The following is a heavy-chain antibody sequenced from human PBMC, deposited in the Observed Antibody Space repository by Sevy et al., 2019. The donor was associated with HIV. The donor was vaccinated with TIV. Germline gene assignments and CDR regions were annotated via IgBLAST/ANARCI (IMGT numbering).Heavy chain of an antibody. V-gene: IGHV3-7*01. J-gene: IGHJ4*01. Sequence: GGSLRLSCAASGFIFSDYYMSWIRQAPGKGLEWVANIKSDGSDKYYVDSVKGRFTISRDNAKNSLYLQMNSLTAEDAAVYYCARYGGYIDHWGHGTLVTVSS. CDR3: ARYGGYIDH. CDR1: GFIFSDYY. CDR2: IKSDGSDK. D-gene: IGHD2-15*01.